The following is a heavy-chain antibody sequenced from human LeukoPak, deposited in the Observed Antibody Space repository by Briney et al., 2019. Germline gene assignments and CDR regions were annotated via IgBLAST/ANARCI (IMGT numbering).Heavy chain of an antibody. J-gene: IGHJ4*02. CDR3: AGEQGDSGYDLVY. Sequence: ASVKVSCKASGYTFTGYYMHWVRQAPGQGLEWMGWINPNSGGTNYAQKFQGRATMTRDTSISTAYMELSRLRSDDTAVYYCAGEQGDSGYDLVYWGQGTLVTVSS. V-gene: IGHV1-2*02. CDR1: GYTFTGYY. CDR2: INPNSGGT. D-gene: IGHD5-12*01.